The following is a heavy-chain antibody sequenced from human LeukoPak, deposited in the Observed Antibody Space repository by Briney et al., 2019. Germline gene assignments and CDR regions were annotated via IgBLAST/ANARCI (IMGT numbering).Heavy chain of an antibody. D-gene: IGHD3-3*01. V-gene: IGHV3-23*01. J-gene: IGHJ4*02. Sequence: VGSLRLSCAASGFAFSNHAMTWVRQAPGRGLDWVSTISGGGESTYYADSVKGRFTISRDNSKNTLYLQMNSLRADDTAVYYCARDMDYDLWQGRFDFWGQGTLVTVSS. CDR2: ISGGGEST. CDR3: ARDMDYDLWQGRFDF. CDR1: GFAFSNHA.